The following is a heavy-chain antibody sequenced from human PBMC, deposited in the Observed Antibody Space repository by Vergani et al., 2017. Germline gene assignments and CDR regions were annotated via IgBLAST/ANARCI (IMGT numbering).Heavy chain of an antibody. J-gene: IGHJ6*03. CDR3: ARQKDDYMDV. CDR1: GAYVGCGGYY. Sequence: QVQLQESGPGLVKASQTLSLTCSVSGAYVGCGGYYWGWVRPRPGMGLDWVDYIYYSETTYYNPSLESRLTISLDTSENHLYRKLTSVTAADTAVYYGARQKDDYMDVWGKGATVTVS. V-gene: IGHV4-31*03. CDR2: IYYSETT.